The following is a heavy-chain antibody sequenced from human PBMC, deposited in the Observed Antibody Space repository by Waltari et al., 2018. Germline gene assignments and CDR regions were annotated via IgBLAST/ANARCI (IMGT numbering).Heavy chain of an antibody. V-gene: IGHV4-34*01. D-gene: IGHD3-10*01. CDR1: GGSFSGYY. J-gene: IGHJ6*02. CDR2: IKPCGCT. Sequence: QVQLQQWGAGLLKPSETLCLTCAVSGGSFSGYYWSWIRQPPGKGLEWIGEIKPCGCTISNRPLKCRVPISIDTSTCQLSLKRSSVTSAHTAVSYCASLSMVRGVIGPGEVGMDVWGQGTTVTVSS. CDR3: ASLSMVRGVIGPGEVGMDV.